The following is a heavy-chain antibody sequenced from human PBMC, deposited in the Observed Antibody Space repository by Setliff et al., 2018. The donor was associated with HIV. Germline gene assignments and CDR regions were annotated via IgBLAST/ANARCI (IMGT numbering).Heavy chain of an antibody. D-gene: IGHD6-19*01. CDR1: GYTLTELS. J-gene: IGHJ5*02. Sequence: ASVKVSCKVSGYTLTELSMHWVRQAPGKGLEWMGGFDPEDGETIYAQKFQGRVTMTEDTSTDTAYMELSRLRSDDTAVYYCARDQDSSGWYPRGWFDPWGQGTLVTVSS. CDR2: FDPEDGET. CDR3: ARDQDSSGWYPRGWFDP. V-gene: IGHV1-24*01.